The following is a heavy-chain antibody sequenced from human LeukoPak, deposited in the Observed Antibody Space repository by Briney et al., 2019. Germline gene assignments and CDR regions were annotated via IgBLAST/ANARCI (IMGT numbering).Heavy chain of an antibody. V-gene: IGHV4-31*03. D-gene: IGHD3-22*01. CDR1: GGSISSGGYY. Sequence: PSQTLSLTCTVSGGSISSGGYYWSWIRQHPGKGLEWIGYIYYSGSTYYNPSLKSRVTIPVDTSKNQFSLKLSSVTAADTAVYYCARVKVPRAYYYDSSGYYYYFDYWGQGTLVTVSS. CDR2: IYYSGST. J-gene: IGHJ4*02. CDR3: ARVKVPRAYYYDSSGYYYYFDY.